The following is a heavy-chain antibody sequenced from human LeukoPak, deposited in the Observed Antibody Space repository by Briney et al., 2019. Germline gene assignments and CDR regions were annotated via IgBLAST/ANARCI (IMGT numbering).Heavy chain of an antibody. V-gene: IGHV3-11*01. CDR1: GFTFSDYY. J-gene: IGHJ4*02. CDR3: ARARNYDFWSGYYFDY. Sequence: GGSLRLSCAASGFTFSDYYMSWIRQAPGKGLEWVSYISSSGSTIYYADSVEGRLTISRDNAKNSLYLQMNSLRAEDTAVYYCARARNYDFWSGYYFDYWGQGTLVTVSS. CDR2: ISSSGSTI. D-gene: IGHD3-3*01.